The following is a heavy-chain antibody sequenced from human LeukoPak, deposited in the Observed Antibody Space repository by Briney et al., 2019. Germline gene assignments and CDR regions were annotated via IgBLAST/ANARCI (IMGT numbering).Heavy chain of an antibody. CDR3: ARDVDWAFDI. V-gene: IGHV3-48*02. J-gene: IGHJ3*02. Sequence: GGSLRLSCAASGVTFSNYAMNSVRQAPGQGLEWISDISNSASTIFAAESVKGRFTISRDYAKTSLFLQMNGLRDEDTAVYYCARDVDWAFDIWGEGTMVTVSS. CDR2: ISNSASTI. CDR1: GVTFSNYA. D-gene: IGHD3-9*01.